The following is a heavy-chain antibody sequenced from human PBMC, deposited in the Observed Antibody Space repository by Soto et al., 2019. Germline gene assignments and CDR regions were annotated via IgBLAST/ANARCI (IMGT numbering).Heavy chain of an antibody. Sequence: EVQLVESGGGLVQPGGSLRLSCAASGFTFSTYSMNWVRQAPGKGLEWVSYISNSGNTIYFAGSVKGRFTISRDNAKNSLYLQMNSLRAEDTAVYFWARALTVGSPNYFDYWGQGTLVTVSS. CDR3: ARALTVGSPNYFDY. J-gene: IGHJ4*02. CDR1: GFTFSTYS. CDR2: ISNSGNTI. D-gene: IGHD1-26*01. V-gene: IGHV3-48*01.